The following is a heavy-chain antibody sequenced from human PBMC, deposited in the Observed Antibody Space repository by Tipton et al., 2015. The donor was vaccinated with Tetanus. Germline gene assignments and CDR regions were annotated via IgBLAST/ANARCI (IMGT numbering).Heavy chain of an antibody. Sequence: SLRLSCVGSGFNFSTYTMNWVRQAPGKGLEWVSSIRGSGGHIYYADSVKGRFTISRDNAKNSLYLQMNSLRVEDTAMYHRVRDPHPVEVAGRWWWFDPWGQGTLVTVSS. D-gene: IGHD6-19*01. J-gene: IGHJ5*02. CDR3: VRDPHPVEVAGRWWWFDP. V-gene: IGHV3-21*01. CDR2: IRGSGGHI. CDR1: GFNFSTYT.